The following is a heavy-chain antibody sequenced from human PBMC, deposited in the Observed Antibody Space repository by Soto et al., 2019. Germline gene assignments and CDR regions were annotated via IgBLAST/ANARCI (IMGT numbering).Heavy chain of an antibody. V-gene: IGHV3-74*01. CDR2: INSDGSST. J-gene: IGHJ3*02. Sequence: GGPMRLSCTAAGLNIISHWGHRVRKETGKGLVWVSRINSDGSSTSYADSVKGRLTISRDNAKNTLYLQMNSLRAEDTAVYYCALRLNYYDSSAKGAFDIWGQGTMVTVSS. CDR1: GLNIISHW. D-gene: IGHD3-22*01. CDR3: ALRLNYYDSSAKGAFDI.